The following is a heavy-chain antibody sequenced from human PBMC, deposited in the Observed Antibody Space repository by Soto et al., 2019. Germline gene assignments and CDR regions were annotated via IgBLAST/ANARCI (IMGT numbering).Heavy chain of an antibody. CDR1: GFNFSSHA. CDR3: AQGRGLVSPHY. D-gene: IGHD3-9*01. Sequence: GGSLRLSCGASGFNFSSHAMTWVRQAPGKGLEWVSAISGSGDSTYYADSVKGRFTISRDNSKNTMFLQINSLRAEDTAVYYCAQGRGLVSPHYWGQGTLVTVSS. J-gene: IGHJ4*02. CDR2: ISGSGDST. V-gene: IGHV3-23*01.